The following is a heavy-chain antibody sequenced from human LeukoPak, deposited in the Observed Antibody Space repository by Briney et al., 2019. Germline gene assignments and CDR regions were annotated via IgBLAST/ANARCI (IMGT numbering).Heavy chain of an antibody. CDR3: ARASWVSDPDAVR. J-gene: IGHJ4*02. CDR2: PRGNDET. Sequence: GGSLRLSCAASGFTFSTYAMTWVRQAPARGPEWVSSPRGNDETFYADSVKGRFTLSRDDSRNTVYLQLNNLRVEDTAIYYCARASWVSDPDAVRWGQGTQVTVSS. CDR1: GFTFSTYA. D-gene: IGHD3-10*01. V-gene: IGHV3-23*01.